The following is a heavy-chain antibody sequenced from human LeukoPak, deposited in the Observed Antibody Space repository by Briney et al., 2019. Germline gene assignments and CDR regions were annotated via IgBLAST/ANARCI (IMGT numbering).Heavy chain of an antibody. CDR2: IIPILGIA. V-gene: IGHV1-69*02. CDR3: ARVPPRYCGGDC. Sequence: PVKVSCKASGGTFSSYTISWVRQAPGQGLEWMGRIIPILGIANYAQKFQGRVTITADKSTSTAYMELSSLRSEDTAVYYCARVPPRYCGGDCWGQGTLVTVSS. J-gene: IGHJ4*02. CDR1: GGTFSSYT. D-gene: IGHD2-21*01.